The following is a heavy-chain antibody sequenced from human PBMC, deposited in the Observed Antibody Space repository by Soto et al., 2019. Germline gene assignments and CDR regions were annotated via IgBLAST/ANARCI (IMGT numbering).Heavy chain of an antibody. CDR1: GGSISSSSYY. Sequence: SETLSLTCTVSGGSISSSSYYWGWIRQPPGKGLEWIGSIYYSGSTYYNPSLKSRVTISVDTSKNQFSLKLSSVTAADTAVYYCARHWGTGYSSSSEIDYWGQGTLVTVSS. D-gene: IGHD6-13*01. V-gene: IGHV4-39*01. J-gene: IGHJ4*02. CDR3: ARHWGTGYSSSSEIDY. CDR2: IYYSGST.